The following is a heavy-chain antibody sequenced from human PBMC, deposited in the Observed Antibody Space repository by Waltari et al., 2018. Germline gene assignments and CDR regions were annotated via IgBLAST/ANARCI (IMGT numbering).Heavy chain of an antibody. Sequence: QVQPVESGGGLVKPGGSLTLSFAASGFHFKDCYMSWIRQAPGKGLEWISYISSSSSYTQSADSVKGRFTISRDNAKNSLYLRMNRLRVEDTAVYYCAKDWGGGTYTWADWGQGTLVTVSS. CDR1: GFHFKDCY. CDR2: ISSSSSYT. V-gene: IGHV3-11*06. D-gene: IGHD3-16*01. J-gene: IGHJ4*02. CDR3: AKDWGGGTYTWAD.